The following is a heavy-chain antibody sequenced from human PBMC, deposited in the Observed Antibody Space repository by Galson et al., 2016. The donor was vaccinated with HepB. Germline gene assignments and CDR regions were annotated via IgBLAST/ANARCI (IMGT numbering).Heavy chain of an antibody. CDR1: GFTFSSYA. V-gene: IGHV3-23*01. CDR3: ARTPPREQWLVHPFEF. J-gene: IGHJ4*02. Sequence: SCAASGFTFSSYAITWVRQAPGKGLEWVVAISGAGGSTSYADSVKGRLTVSRDNSLNMVYLQMDNLRVDDTGVYYCARTPPREQWLVHPFEFWGQGALVIVSS. CDR2: ISGAGGST. D-gene: IGHD6-19*01.